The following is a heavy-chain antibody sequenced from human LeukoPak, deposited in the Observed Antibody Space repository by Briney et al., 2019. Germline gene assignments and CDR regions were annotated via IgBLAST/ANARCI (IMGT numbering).Heavy chain of an antibody. D-gene: IGHD1-26*01. V-gene: IGHV3-49*04. J-gene: IGHJ6*03. CDR3: TSQVEQDLASSYYYMHG. CDR2: IRTKVYGGTT. Sequence: GRSLRLSCAASGFTLGDYSMSWVRQAPGKGLEWVGFIRTKVYGGTTEYAASVKGRFTISRDDSKGIAYLQMNSLKIEDTAVYSCTSQVEQDLASSYYYMHGGGRGTTVTVSS. CDR1: GFTLGDYS.